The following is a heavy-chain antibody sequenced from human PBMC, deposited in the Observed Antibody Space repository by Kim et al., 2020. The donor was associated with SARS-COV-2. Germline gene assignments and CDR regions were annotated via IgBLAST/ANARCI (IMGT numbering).Heavy chain of an antibody. CDR1: GYTFSDYY. J-gene: IGHJ4*02. CDR3: ARGIAVAGTPKYYFDY. CDR2: INPNTCGT. Sequence: ASVKVSCKASGYTFSDYYIHWLRQAPGQGLEWMGWINPNTCGTNFPQKFQGRVTMTRETSITTVHMELSRLLSDDTAVYYCARGIAVAGTPKYYFDYWGQGTLVTVSS. D-gene: IGHD6-13*01. V-gene: IGHV1-2*02.